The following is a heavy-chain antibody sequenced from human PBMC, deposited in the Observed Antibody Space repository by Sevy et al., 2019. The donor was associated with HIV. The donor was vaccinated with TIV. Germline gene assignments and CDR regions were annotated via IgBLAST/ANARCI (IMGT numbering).Heavy chain of an antibody. V-gene: IGHV3-73*01. CDR2: IRSKANSYAT. Sequence: GGSLRLSCAASGFTFSGSPMHWVRQASGKGLEWVGRIRSKANSYATAYAASVKGRFTISRDDSKNTAYLQMNSLKTEDTAVYYCTRRDSGSYYFDYWGQGTLVTVSS. CDR1: GFTFSGSP. D-gene: IGHD1-26*01. J-gene: IGHJ4*02. CDR3: TRRDSGSYYFDY.